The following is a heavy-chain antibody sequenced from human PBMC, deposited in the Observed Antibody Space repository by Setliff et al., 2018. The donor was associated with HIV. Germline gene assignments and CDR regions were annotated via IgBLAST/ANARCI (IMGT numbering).Heavy chain of an antibody. D-gene: IGHD3-3*01. Sequence: SETLSLTCAVIGESFSGYYWTWIRQPPGKGLEWIGEIDHSGTTDYNPSLESRVTISVDTSKNHFSLKLTSVTVADTAVYYCARGGDFWSGYHGRALPTWGQGTQVTVSS. CDR2: IDHSGTT. CDR3: ARGGDFWSGYHGRALPT. J-gene: IGHJ5*02. CDR1: GESFSGYY. V-gene: IGHV4-34*01.